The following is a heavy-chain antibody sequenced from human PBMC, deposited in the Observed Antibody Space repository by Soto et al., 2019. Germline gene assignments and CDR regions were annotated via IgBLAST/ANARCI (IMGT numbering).Heavy chain of an antibody. CDR2: INHSGST. J-gene: IGHJ4*02. D-gene: IGHD5-18*01. CDR3: ARDTAPDY. CDR1: GGSFSGYY. V-gene: IGHV4-34*01. Sequence: SETLSLTCAVYGGSFSGYYWSWIRQPPGKGLEWIGEINHSGSTNYNPSLKSRVTISVDTSKNQFSLKLSSVTAADTAVYYCARDTAPDYWGQGTLVTVSS.